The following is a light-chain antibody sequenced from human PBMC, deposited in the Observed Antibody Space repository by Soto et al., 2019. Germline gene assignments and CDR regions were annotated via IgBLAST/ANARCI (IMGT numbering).Light chain of an antibody. Sequence: EIVLTQSPATLSLSPVERATLSCRASQSVSSYLAWYQQKPGQAPRLLIYDASNRATGIPARFSGSGSGTDFTLTISRLEPEDFAVYYCQQYGSSVWTFGQGTKVDIK. V-gene: IGKV3-11*01. CDR3: QQYGSSVWT. J-gene: IGKJ1*01. CDR2: DAS. CDR1: QSVSSY.